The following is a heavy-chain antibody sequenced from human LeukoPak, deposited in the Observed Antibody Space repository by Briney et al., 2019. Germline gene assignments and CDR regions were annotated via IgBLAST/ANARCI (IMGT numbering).Heavy chain of an antibody. J-gene: IGHJ4*02. Sequence: PGGSLRLSCAASGFSFSSYWMNWVRQAPGKGLEWVANINQDGSEKYYVDSVKGRFTISRDNAKNSLYLQMNSLRAEDTAVYYCARGGSKIFDYWGQGTLVTVSS. CDR2: INQDGSEK. V-gene: IGHV3-7*01. CDR1: GFSFSSYW. CDR3: ARGGSKIFDY. D-gene: IGHD1-26*01.